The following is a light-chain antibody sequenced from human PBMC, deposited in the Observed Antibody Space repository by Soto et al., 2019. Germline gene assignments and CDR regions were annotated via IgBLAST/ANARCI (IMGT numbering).Light chain of an antibody. CDR3: QRYGNSRT. Sequence: EIVMTQSPATLSVSPGERATLPCRASQSVLSKLAWYQQKPGQAPWVLIYGAFTRATDIPGRFSGSGSETDFTLTISRLEPEDCAVYYCQRYGNSRTFGQGTKVDI. CDR2: GAF. CDR1: QSVLSK. V-gene: IGKV3-15*01. J-gene: IGKJ1*01.